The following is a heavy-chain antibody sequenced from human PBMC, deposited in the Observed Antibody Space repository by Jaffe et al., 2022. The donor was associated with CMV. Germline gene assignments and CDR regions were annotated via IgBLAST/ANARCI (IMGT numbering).Heavy chain of an antibody. CDR3: ARIVDRMGPNYYYYYYMDV. CDR2: IFSNDEK. CDR1: GFSLSNARMG. Sequence: QVTLKESGPVLVKPTETLTLTCTVSGFSLSNARMGVSWIRQPPGKALEWLAHIFSNDEKSYSTSLKSRLTISKDTSKSQVVLTMTNMDPVDTATYYCARIVDRMGPNYYYYYYMDVWGKGTTVTVSS. D-gene: IGHD3-16*01. V-gene: IGHV2-26*01. J-gene: IGHJ6*03.